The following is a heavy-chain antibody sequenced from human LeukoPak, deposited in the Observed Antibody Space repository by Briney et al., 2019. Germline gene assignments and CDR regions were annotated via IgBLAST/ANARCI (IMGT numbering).Heavy chain of an antibody. CDR3: ARGGGLDV. J-gene: IGHJ6*02. CDR1: GFTVSSKY. D-gene: IGHD3-16*01. CDR2: INHNGNVN. Sequence: PGGSLRLSCAASGFTVSSKYMSWVRQAPGKGLEWVASINHNGNVNYYVDSVKGRFTISRDNAKNSLYLQMSNLRAEDTAVYFCARGGGLDVWGQGATVTVSS. V-gene: IGHV3-7*03.